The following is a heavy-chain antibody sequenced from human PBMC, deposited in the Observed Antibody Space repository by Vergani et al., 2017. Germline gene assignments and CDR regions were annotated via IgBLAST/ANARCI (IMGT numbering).Heavy chain of an antibody. Sequence: EVQLVESGGGLVKPGGSLRLSCAASGFTFSSYSMNWGRQAPRTGLEWVSSISSSSSYIYYADSVKGRLTISRDNAKISLYLRMYSLRTEDTAVYYCAVASSVVPLDIWGQGTMVTVSS. D-gene: IGHD2-2*01. V-gene: IGHV3-21*01. CDR3: AVASSVVPLDI. CDR1: GFTFSSYS. CDR2: ISSSSSYI. J-gene: IGHJ3*02.